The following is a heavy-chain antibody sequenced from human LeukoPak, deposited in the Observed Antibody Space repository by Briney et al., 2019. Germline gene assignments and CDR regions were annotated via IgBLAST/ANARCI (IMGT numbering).Heavy chain of an antibody. CDR1: GGSTSSSNYI. Sequence: SETLTLTCTVSGGSTSSSNYIWGWIRQPPGEGLESIGSIHYSGSTYYNPSLKSRVTISVDTSKNLLALKLSSVTAADTAVYYCARQVSSIIARPFDYWGQGTQVTVSS. CDR2: IHYSGST. V-gene: IGHV4-39*01. D-gene: IGHD6-6*01. CDR3: ARQVSSIIARPFDY. J-gene: IGHJ4*02.